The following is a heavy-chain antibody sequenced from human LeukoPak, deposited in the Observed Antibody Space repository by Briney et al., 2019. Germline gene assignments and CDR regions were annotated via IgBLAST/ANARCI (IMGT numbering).Heavy chain of an antibody. CDR2: INPNSGGT. D-gene: IGHD5-12*01. CDR1: GYTFTGYY. J-gene: IGHJ5*02. CDR3: ARDWGVATTGEAGFGP. V-gene: IGHV1-2*02. Sequence: ASVKVSCKASGYTFTGYYMHWVRQAPGQGLEWMGWINPNSGGTNYAQKFQGRVTMTRDTSISTAYMELSRLRSDDTAVYYCARDWGVATTGEAGFGPWGQGTLVTVSS.